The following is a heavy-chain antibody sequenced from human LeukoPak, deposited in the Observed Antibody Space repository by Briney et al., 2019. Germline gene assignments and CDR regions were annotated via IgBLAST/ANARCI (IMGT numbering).Heavy chain of an antibody. CDR2: TNSDGTTT. Sequence: PGGSLRLSCAASGFTFSSYWMHWVRRVPGKGLVWISRTNSDGTTTTYADSVKGRFTISRDNARNTLYLQMNSLTAEDTAVYYCARQLLWFGELFDSWGQGTLVTVSS. V-gene: IGHV3-74*01. CDR3: ARQLLWFGELFDS. D-gene: IGHD3-10*01. CDR1: GFTFSSYW. J-gene: IGHJ4*02.